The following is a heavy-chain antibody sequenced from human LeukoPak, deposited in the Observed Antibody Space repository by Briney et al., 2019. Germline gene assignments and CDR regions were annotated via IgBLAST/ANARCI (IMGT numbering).Heavy chain of an antibody. V-gene: IGHV4-34*01. CDR3: ARVVRWVNSGSYYFDY. CDR1: GGSFSRYY. CDR2: INHSGST. D-gene: IGHD1-26*01. J-gene: IGHJ4*02. Sequence: SETLSLTCAVYGGSFSRYYWSWIRQPPGKGLEWIGEINHSGSTNYNPSLKSRVTISVDTSKNQFSLKLSSVTAADTAVYYCARVVRWVNSGSYYFDYWGQGTLVTVSS.